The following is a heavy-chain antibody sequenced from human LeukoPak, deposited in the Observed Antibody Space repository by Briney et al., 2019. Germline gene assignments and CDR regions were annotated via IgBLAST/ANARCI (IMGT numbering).Heavy chain of an antibody. V-gene: IGHV1-69*05. D-gene: IGHD6-6*01. CDR2: IIPIFGTA. CDR3: ARFLLATRRGNWFDP. CDR1: GGTFSSYA. Sequence: ASVKVSCKASGGTFSSYAISWVRQAPGQGLEWMGGIIPIFGTANYAQKFQGRVTFTRNTSISTAYMELSSLRSEDTAVYYCARFLLATRRGNWFDPWGQGTLVTVSS. J-gene: IGHJ5*02.